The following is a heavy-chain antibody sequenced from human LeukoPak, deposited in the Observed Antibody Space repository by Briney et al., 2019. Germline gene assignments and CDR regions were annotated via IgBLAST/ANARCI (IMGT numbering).Heavy chain of an antibody. Sequence: PGGSLRLSCAASGFTFSSYGMHWVRQAPGKGLEWVAVISYDGSNKYYVDSVKGRFTISRDNSKNTLYLQMNSLRAEDTAVYYCATSYYGSGSYDYWGQGTLVTVSS. D-gene: IGHD3-10*01. CDR2: ISYDGSNK. V-gene: IGHV3-30*03. CDR3: ATSYYGSGSYDY. CDR1: GFTFSSYG. J-gene: IGHJ4*02.